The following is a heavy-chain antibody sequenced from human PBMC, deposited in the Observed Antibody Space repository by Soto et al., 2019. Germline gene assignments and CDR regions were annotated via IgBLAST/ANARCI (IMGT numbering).Heavy chain of an antibody. D-gene: IGHD6-6*01. V-gene: IGHV4-34*01. CDR1: GGSFSGYY. J-gene: IGHJ6*03. CDR3: ARGQQEQLVYYYYYMDV. Sequence: SETLSLTCAVYGGSFSGYYWSWIRQPPGKGLEWIGEINHSGSTNYNPSLKSRVTISVDTSKNQFSLKLSSVTAADTAVYYCARGQQEQLVYYYYYMDVWGKGTTVTVSS. CDR2: INHSGST.